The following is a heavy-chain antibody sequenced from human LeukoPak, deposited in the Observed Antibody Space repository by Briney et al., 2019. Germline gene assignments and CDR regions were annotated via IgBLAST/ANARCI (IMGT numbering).Heavy chain of an antibody. D-gene: IGHD6-19*01. V-gene: IGHV4-4*07. CDR1: GGSISSYY. Sequence: SETLSLTCTVSGGSISSYYWSWIRQPAGKGLEWIGRIYTSGNTNYDPSLKSRVTISVDTSKNQFSLKLSSVTAADTAVYYCARLVLAVAGSFDYWGQGTLVTVSS. J-gene: IGHJ4*02. CDR3: ARLVLAVAGSFDY. CDR2: IYTSGNT.